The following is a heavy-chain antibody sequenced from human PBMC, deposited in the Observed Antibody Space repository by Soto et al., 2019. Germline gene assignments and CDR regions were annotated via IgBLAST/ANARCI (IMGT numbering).Heavy chain of an antibody. J-gene: IGHJ2*01. V-gene: IGHV4-30-4*01. CDR3: ARDQGNTNWYFDL. CDR2: IYHSGST. D-gene: IGHD2-2*01. CDR1: GVSISSGDYY. Sequence: QVQLQESGPGLVKPSQTLSLTCTVSGVSISSGDYYWSWIRQPPGKGLEWIGYIYHSGSTHYNPSPKSRVTIPVDTSKNQFSLKVTSVTAADTAVYYCARDQGNTNWYFDLWGRGTLVTVSS.